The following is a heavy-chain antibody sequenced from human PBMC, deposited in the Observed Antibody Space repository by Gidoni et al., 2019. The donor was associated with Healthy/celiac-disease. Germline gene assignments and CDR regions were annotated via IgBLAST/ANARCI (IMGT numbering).Heavy chain of an antibody. J-gene: IGHJ4*02. D-gene: IGHD3-16*02. CDR3: ATELGVDYDYVWGSYPDY. CDR1: GFPFSDYY. V-gene: IGHV3-11*01. CDR2: ISSSGSTI. Sequence: QVQLVESGGGLVKPGGSLSLYCAASGFPFSDYYMSWIRQAPGKGLEWVSYISSSGSTIYYADSVKVRFTISRDNAKNSLYLQMNSLRAEDTAVYYCATELGVDYDYVWGSYPDYWGQGTLVTVSS.